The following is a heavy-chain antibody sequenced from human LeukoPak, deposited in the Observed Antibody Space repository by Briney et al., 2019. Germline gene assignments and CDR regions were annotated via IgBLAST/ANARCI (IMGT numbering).Heavy chain of an antibody. CDR1: GDSISSYN. CDR2: IYNSGNT. J-gene: IGHJ6*03. V-gene: IGHV4-4*07. CDR3: ARDLSFNYMDV. Sequence: SETLSLTCTVSGDSISSYNWSWVRQPAGKGLEGIGRIYNSGNTNYNPSLKSRVTISLDTSKNQFSLKLSSVTAADTAVYYCARDLSFNYMDVWGKGTTVTVSS.